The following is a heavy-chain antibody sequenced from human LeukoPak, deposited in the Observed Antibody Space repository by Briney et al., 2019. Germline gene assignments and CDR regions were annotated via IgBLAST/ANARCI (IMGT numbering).Heavy chain of an antibody. V-gene: IGHV3-7*01. J-gene: IGHJ4*02. CDR1: GFTFRNYW. D-gene: IGHD2-15*01. Sequence: GGSLRLSCAASGFTFRNYWMSWVRQAPGKGLEWVANIKQDGSEKYYVDSVKGRFTISRDNAKNSLYLQMNSLRAEDTAVYYCARVIVVVVAATFDYWGQGTLVTVSS. CDR3: ARVIVVVVAATFDY. CDR2: IKQDGSEK.